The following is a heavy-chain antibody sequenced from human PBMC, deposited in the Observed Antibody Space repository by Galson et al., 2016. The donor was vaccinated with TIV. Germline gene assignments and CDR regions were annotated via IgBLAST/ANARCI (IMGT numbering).Heavy chain of an antibody. CDR1: GFTFSAYA. D-gene: IGHD6-13*01. CDR2: MTGPFMGTTGGGT. J-gene: IGHJ4*02. V-gene: IGHV3-23*01. CDR3: ARSAAFGTRIWYVFDS. Sequence: SLRLSCAASGFTFSAYAMTWVRQGPGKGLEWVSSMTGPFMGTTGGGTFYADSVKGRFTISRDNPKSTLYLQMDSLTGEDTAMYYCARSAAFGTRIWYVFDSWGQGSMVTVSS.